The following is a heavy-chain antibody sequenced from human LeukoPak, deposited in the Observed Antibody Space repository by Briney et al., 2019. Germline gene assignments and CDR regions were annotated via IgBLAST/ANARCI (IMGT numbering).Heavy chain of an antibody. CDR2: IKQDGSEK. CDR1: GFTFSSYW. Sequence: GGSLRLSCAASGFTFSSYWMSWVRQAPGKGLEWVANIKQDGSEKYYVDSVKGRFIISRDNAKNSLYLQMNSLRAEDTAVYYCASFDSGSYYSDHWGQGTLVTVSS. D-gene: IGHD1-26*01. J-gene: IGHJ4*02. CDR3: ASFDSGSYYSDH. V-gene: IGHV3-7*01.